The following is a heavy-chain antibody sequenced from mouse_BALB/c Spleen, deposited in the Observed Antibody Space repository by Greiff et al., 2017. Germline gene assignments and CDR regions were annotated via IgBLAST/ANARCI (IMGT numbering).Heavy chain of an antibody. CDR1: GFSLTSYG. CDR3: ARNRYDETRTGYFDV. D-gene: IGHD2-14*01. CDR2: IWSGGST. V-gene: IGHV2-2*02. J-gene: IGHJ1*01. Sequence: VQLQQSGPGLVQPSQSLSITCTVSGFSLTSYGVHWVRQSPGKGLEWLGVIWSGGSTDYNADFISRQSISKDNSKSKVFFKMNSLQANDTAIYYCARNRYDETRTGYFDVWGAGTPVTVSA.